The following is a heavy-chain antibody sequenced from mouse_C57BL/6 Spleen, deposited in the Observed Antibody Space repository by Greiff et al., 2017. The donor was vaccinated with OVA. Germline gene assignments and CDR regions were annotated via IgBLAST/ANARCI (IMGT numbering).Heavy chain of an antibody. CDR2: INPGSGGT. CDR3: ARTGYGNYGAY. D-gene: IGHD2-1*01. J-gene: IGHJ3*01. V-gene: IGHV1-54*01. Sequence: QVQLQQSGAELVRPGTSVTVSCTASGYAFTNYLIEWVKQRPGQGLEWIGVINPGSGGTKYNEKFKGKATLTADKSSSTAYMQLSSLTSEDSAVYFCARTGYGNYGAYWGQGTLVTVSA. CDR1: GYAFTNYL.